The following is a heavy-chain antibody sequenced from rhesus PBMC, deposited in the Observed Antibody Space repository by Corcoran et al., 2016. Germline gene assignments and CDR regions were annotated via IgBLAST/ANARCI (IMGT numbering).Heavy chain of an antibody. CDR2: IYGSEGST. CDR1: GGSISSNY. Sequence: QLQLQESGPGLVKPSETLSLTCAVSGGSISSNYWRWIHQPPGKGLEWIGRIYGSEGSTDYNPSLKSRVTISTDTSKNQFSLKLNSVTAADTAVYYCARMCIKACLDYWGQGVLVTVSS. CDR3: ARMCIKACLDY. J-gene: IGHJ4*01. D-gene: IGHD6-13*01. V-gene: IGHV4-173*01.